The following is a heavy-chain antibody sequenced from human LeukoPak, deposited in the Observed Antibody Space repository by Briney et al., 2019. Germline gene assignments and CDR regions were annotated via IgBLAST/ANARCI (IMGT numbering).Heavy chain of an antibody. Sequence: GGSLILSCAASGFTFSSYEMNWVRQAPGKGLEWVSYISSSGSNIYYADSVKGRFTISRDNAKNSLFLQMNSLRAEDTAVYYCARLYSSSSGRALDYWGQGTLVTVSS. D-gene: IGHD6-6*01. CDR3: ARLYSSSSGRALDY. CDR2: ISSSGSNI. V-gene: IGHV3-48*03. J-gene: IGHJ4*02. CDR1: GFTFSSYE.